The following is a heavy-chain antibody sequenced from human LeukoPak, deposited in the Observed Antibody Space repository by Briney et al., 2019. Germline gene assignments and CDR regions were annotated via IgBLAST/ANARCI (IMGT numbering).Heavy chain of an antibody. J-gene: IGHJ4*02. CDR1: GGSISSGDYY. CDR3: ARGSWSSSIDY. CDR2: IYYSGST. V-gene: IGHV4-30-4*01. D-gene: IGHD6-6*01. Sequence: SQTLSLTCTVSGGSISSGDYYWSWIRQPPGKGLEYIGYIYYSGSTYYNPSLKSRITTSVDTSKNQFSLKLSSVTAADTAVYYCARGSWSSSIDYWGQGTLVTVSS.